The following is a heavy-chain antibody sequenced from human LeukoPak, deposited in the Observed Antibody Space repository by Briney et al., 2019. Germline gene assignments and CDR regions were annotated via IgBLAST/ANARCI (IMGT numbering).Heavy chain of an antibody. Sequence: ASVKVSCKAFGYTFISYGVSWVRQAPGQGLEWMGWISASNGNTNYAQKFQGRVTMTTDTSTSTAYMELRSLRSDDTAVYYCARATGYCSSTSCPPDAFDIWGQGTMVTVSS. D-gene: IGHD2-2*01. V-gene: IGHV1-18*01. J-gene: IGHJ3*02. CDR1: GYTFISYG. CDR2: ISASNGNT. CDR3: ARATGYCSSTSCPPDAFDI.